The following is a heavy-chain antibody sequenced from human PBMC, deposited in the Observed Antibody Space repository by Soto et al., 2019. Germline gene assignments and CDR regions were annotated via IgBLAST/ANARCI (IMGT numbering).Heavy chain of an antibody. Sequence: QLQLQESGSGLVKPSQTLSLTCAVSGGSISGGGYCWSWIRQPPGKGLEWIGYIYHSGSPYFNPSLKSRVTISVDRSKNQFSLKLSSVTGADTAVYYCARGQVVAAQHWGQGTLVTVSS. V-gene: IGHV4-30-2*01. J-gene: IGHJ4*02. D-gene: IGHD2-15*01. CDR1: GGSISGGGYC. CDR2: IYHSGSP. CDR3: ARGQVVAAQH.